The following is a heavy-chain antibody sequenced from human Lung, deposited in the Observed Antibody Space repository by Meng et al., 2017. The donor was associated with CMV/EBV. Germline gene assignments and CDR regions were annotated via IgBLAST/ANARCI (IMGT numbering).Heavy chain of an antibody. CDR2: ITSFGSTI. J-gene: IGHJ4*02. Sequence: GGSXRLSCAASAFTFSSYEMNWVRQAPGKGLEWVSYITSFGSTIHYADSVKGRFTISRDNAKNLLFLQTNSLRAEDTGVYYCAREDYGSGSLSDWGQGTLVTVSS. D-gene: IGHD3-10*01. CDR1: AFTFSSYE. CDR3: AREDYGSGSLSD. V-gene: IGHV3-48*03.